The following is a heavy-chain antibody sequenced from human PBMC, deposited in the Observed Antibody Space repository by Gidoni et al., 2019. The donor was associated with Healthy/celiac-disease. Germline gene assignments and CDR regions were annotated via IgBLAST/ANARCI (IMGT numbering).Heavy chain of an antibody. CDR2: IIPIFGTA. CDR3: ARNRFTLRLTGDFDY. Sequence: EQPAQSGGEVKKPGSSVKVSCKASGGGVRSYAISWVRQAPGQGLEWMGGIIPIFGTANYAQKFQGRVTITADESTSTAYMELSSLRSEDTAVYYCARNRFTLRLTGDFDYWGQGTLVTVSS. V-gene: IGHV1-69*01. J-gene: IGHJ4*02. D-gene: IGHD7-27*01. CDR1: GGGVRSYA.